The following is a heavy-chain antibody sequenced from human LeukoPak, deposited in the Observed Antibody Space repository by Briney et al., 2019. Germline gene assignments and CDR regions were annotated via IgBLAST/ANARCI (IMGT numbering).Heavy chain of an antibody. J-gene: IGHJ4*02. D-gene: IGHD2-2*01. CDR2: MKEDGSEI. V-gene: IGHV3-7*01. Sequence: GGSLRLSCAVSGFTFSDYSMSWVRQAPGKGLEWVAKMKEDGSEIFYVDSVKGRFTISRDNAKNSLYLQMNSPRPEDSAVYYCARPRGCGSTRCNNFDYWGQGTLVTVSS. CDR1: GFTFSDYS. CDR3: ARPRGCGSTRCNNFDY.